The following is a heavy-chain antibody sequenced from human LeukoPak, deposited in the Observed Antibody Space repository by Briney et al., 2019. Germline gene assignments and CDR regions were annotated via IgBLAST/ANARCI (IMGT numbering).Heavy chain of an antibody. CDR3: ARPYGSGSYYKPGNHDAFDI. Sequence: GESLKISCKGSGYSVTSYWIGWVRQMPGKGLEWMGIIYPGDSDTRYSPSFQGQVTISADKSISTAYLQWSSLKASDTAMYYCARPYGSGSYYKPGNHDAFDIWGQGTMVTVSS. CDR1: GYSVTSYW. CDR2: IYPGDSDT. D-gene: IGHD3-10*01. J-gene: IGHJ3*02. V-gene: IGHV5-51*01.